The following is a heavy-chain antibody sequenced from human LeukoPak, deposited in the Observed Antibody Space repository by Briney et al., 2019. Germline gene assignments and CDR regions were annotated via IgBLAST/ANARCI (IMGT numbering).Heavy chain of an antibody. J-gene: IGHJ4*02. CDR2: ISGSGGST. CDR3: AKGSRSSTSCYGGY. Sequence: GGSLRLSCAASGFTFSSYAMSWVRQAPGKGLEWVSAISGSGGSTYYADSVKGRFTISRDNFKNTLYLQMNSLRAEDTAVYYCAKGSRSSTSCYGGYWGQGTLVTVSS. CDR1: GFTFSSYA. V-gene: IGHV3-23*01. D-gene: IGHD2-2*01.